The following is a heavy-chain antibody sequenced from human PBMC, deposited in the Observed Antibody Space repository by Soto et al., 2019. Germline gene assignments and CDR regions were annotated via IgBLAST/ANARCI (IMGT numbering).Heavy chain of an antibody. V-gene: IGHV4-39*01. Sequence: SETLSLTCTVSGGSISSSSYYWGWIRQPPGKGLEWIGSIYYSGSTYYNPSLKSRVTISVDTSKNQFSLRLSSVTAADTAVYYCARRITIFGVARGSAYYYGMDVWGQGTTVTVSS. D-gene: IGHD3-3*01. J-gene: IGHJ6*02. CDR1: GGSISSSSYY. CDR2: IYYSGST. CDR3: ARRITIFGVARGSAYYYGMDV.